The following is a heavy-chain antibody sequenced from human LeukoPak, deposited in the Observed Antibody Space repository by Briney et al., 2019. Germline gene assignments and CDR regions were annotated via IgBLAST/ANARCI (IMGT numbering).Heavy chain of an antibody. Sequence: GGSLRLSCAASGFTFSSYAMNWVRQAPGKGREWVSVIYSGGSTYYADSVKGRFTISRDNSKNTLYLQMNSLRAEDTAVYYCASELGYCSSTSCYNWFDPWGQGTLVTVSS. V-gene: IGHV3-53*01. J-gene: IGHJ5*02. CDR3: ASELGYCSSTSCYNWFDP. D-gene: IGHD2-2*01. CDR1: GFTFSSYA. CDR2: IYSGGST.